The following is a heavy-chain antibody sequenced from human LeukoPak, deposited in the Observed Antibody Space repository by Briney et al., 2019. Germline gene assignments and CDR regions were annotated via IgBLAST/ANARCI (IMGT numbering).Heavy chain of an antibody. Sequence: PGGSLRLSCAASGFTFSSYEMKWVRQAPGKGLEWISYISPDGSTIDYADSVKGRFTISRDNAENSLYLQMNSLRDEDTAVYYCARDACSGGSCFPSGWFDPWGQGTLVTVSS. V-gene: IGHV3-48*03. D-gene: IGHD2-15*01. CDR2: ISPDGSTI. CDR1: GFTFSSYE. CDR3: ARDACSGGSCFPSGWFDP. J-gene: IGHJ5*02.